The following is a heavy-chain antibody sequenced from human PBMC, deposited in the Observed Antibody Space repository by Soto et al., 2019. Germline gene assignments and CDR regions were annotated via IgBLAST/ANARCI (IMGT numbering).Heavy chain of an antibody. CDR1: GLTVSLNY. V-gene: IGHV3-53*01. J-gene: IGHJ4*02. Sequence: EVPLVESGGGLIQPGGSLRLSCAASGLTVSLNYMSWVRQAPGKGLEWVSVLYSGGTTYYADSVKGRFTISRDNSKNTLYLQMNSLRAEDTAVYYCARDRGSVLRGFDHWGQGTLVTVSS. CDR2: LYSGGTT. CDR3: ARDRGSVLRGFDH. D-gene: IGHD6-19*01.